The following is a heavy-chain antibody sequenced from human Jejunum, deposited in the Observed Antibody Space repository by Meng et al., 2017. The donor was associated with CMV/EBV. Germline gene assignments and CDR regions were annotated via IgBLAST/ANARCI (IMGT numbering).Heavy chain of an antibody. D-gene: IGHD2-2*01. Sequence: SSRDYSWSWIRQPPGKGLEWIGYIFSSGTTDYNPSLKSRVTMSVDMSKNQFSLTLTSVTAADTAVYYCARGDHCGTTACYPHWFDPWGQGTLVTVSS. V-gene: IGHV4-59*12. J-gene: IGHJ5*02. CDR2: IFSSGTT. CDR1: SSRDYS. CDR3: ARGDHCGTTACYPHWFDP.